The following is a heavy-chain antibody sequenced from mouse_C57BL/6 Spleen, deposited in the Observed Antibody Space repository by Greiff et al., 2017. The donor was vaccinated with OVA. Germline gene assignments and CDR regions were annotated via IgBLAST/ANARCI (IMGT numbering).Heavy chain of an antibody. J-gene: IGHJ3*01. CDR2: IDPSDSYT. V-gene: IGHV1-69*01. D-gene: IGHD2-3*01. CDR1: GYTFTSYW. CDR3: ARRDEGYYVAY. Sequence: QVQLQQPGAELVMPGASVKLSCKASGYTFTSYWMHWVKQRPGQGLEWIGEIDPSDSYTNYNQKFKGKSTLTVDKSSSTAYMQLSSLTSEDSAVYYGARRDEGYYVAYWGQGTLVTVSA.